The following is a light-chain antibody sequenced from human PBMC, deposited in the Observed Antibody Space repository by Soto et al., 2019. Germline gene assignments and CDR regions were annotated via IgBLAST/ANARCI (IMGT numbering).Light chain of an antibody. CDR3: QQYETFSGT. CDR1: QSISSY. Sequence: IQMTKSPSSLSASVGDRVTITCRASQSISSYLNWYQQKPGKAPKLLIYAASSLQSGVPSRFSGSGSGTKFTLTISSLQPDDFATYYCQQYETFSGTFCPGAKEDIK. V-gene: IGKV1-39*01. J-gene: IGKJ1*01. CDR2: AAS.